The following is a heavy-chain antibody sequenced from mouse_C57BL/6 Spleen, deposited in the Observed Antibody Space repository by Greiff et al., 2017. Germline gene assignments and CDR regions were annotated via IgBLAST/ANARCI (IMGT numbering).Heavy chain of an antibody. Sequence: DVQLVESGGGLVKPGGSLKLSCAASGYTFSDYGMHWVRQAPGRGLEWVAYIISGSSTIYYADTVKGRFTISRDNAKNTLFLQMTSLMSADPAMYYCARGTMVTKAWFAYWGQGTLVTVSA. J-gene: IGHJ3*01. CDR2: IISGSSTI. D-gene: IGHD2-2*01. CDR1: GYTFSDYG. CDR3: ARGTMVTKAWFAY. V-gene: IGHV5-17*01.